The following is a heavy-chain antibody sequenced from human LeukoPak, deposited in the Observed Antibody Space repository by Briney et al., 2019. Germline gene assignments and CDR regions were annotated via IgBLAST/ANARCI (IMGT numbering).Heavy chain of an antibody. CDR3: ARDPSVPAAAPYYFDY. D-gene: IGHD2-2*01. V-gene: IGHV3-21*01. CDR1: GFTFSSYA. J-gene: IGHJ4*02. Sequence: GGSLRLSCAASGFTFSSYAMNWVRQAPGKGLEWVSSLGTRSSSIYYADSVKGRFTISRDNAKNSQYLQMNSLRAEDTAVYYCARDPSVPAAAPYYFDYWGQGTPVTVSS. CDR2: LGTRSSSI.